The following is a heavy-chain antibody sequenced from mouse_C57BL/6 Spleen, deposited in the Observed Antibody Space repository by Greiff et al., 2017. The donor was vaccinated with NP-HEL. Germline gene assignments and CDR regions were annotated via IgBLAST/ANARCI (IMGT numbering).Heavy chain of an antibody. V-gene: IGHV6-3*01. CDR3: TGNGYYMFAY. D-gene: IGHD2-3*01. CDR2: IRLKSDNYAT. CDR1: GFTFSNYW. J-gene: IGHJ3*01. Sequence: LQQSGGGLVQPGGSMKLSCVASGFTFSNYWMNWVRQSPEKGLEWVAQIRLKSDNYATHYAESVKGRFTISRDDSKSSVYLQMNNLRAEDTGIYYCTGNGYYMFAYWGQGTLVTVSA.